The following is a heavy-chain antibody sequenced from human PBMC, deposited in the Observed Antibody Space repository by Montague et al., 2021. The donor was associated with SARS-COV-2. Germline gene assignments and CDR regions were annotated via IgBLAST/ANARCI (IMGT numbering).Heavy chain of an antibody. CDR1: GGSVSSSSYY. CDR2: MYYSGST. CDR3: ATPVEMATITGYYFDY. D-gene: IGHD5-24*01. Sequence: SETLSLTCTVSGGSVSSSSYYWGWIRQPPGKGLEWIGSMYYSGSTYYXXXLKSRVTTSVDTSKNQFSLKLSSATAADTAVYYCATPVEMATITGYYFDYWGQGILVTVSS. J-gene: IGHJ4*02. V-gene: IGHV4-39*07.